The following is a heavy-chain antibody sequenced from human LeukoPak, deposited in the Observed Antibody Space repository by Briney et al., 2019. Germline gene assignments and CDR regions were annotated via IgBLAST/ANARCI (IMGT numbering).Heavy chain of an antibody. J-gene: IGHJ4*02. Sequence: EASVKVSCKVSGYTLTELSMHWVRQAPGKGLEWMGGFDPEDGETIYAQKFQGRVTMTEDTSTDTAYMELSSLRSEDTAVYYCATRSFGGFIHFDYWGQGTLVTVSS. D-gene: IGHD3-16*01. CDR1: GYTLTELS. CDR3: ATRSFGGFIHFDY. V-gene: IGHV1-24*01. CDR2: FDPEDGET.